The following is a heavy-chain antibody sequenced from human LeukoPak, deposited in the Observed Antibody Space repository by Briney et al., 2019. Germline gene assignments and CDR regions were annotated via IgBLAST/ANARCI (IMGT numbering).Heavy chain of an antibody. Sequence: GGSLRLSCAASGFTFSNAWMSWVRQAPGKGLEWVGRIKSKTDGGTTDYAAPVKGRFTISRDDSKNTLYLQMNSLKTEDTAVYYCTTRLLWFGEWLDYWGQGILVTVSS. D-gene: IGHD3-10*01. CDR1: GFTFSNAW. V-gene: IGHV3-15*01. CDR2: IKSKTDGGTT. CDR3: TTRLLWFGEWLDY. J-gene: IGHJ4*02.